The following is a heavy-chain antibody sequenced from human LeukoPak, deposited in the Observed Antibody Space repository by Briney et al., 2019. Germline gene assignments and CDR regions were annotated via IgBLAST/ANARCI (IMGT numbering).Heavy chain of an antibody. CDR3: ARDGYYDSSGYFGAWDY. CDR1: GGTFSSYA. Sequence: SVKISCKASGGTFSSYAISWVRQAPGQGLEWMGGIIPIFGTANYAQKFQGRVTITADESTSTAYMELSSLRSEDTAVYYCARDGYYDSSGYFGAWDYWGQGTLVTVSS. CDR2: IIPIFGTA. V-gene: IGHV1-69*01. J-gene: IGHJ4*02. D-gene: IGHD3-22*01.